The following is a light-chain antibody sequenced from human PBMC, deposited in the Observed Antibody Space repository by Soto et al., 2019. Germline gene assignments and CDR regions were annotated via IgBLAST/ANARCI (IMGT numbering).Light chain of an antibody. J-gene: IGLJ1*01. CDR1: SSDVGRYNR. CDR3: SLFTTNNTFV. Sequence: QSVLTQPPSVSGSPGQSVTISCTGTSSDVGRYNRVSWYQQPPGTVPKLLIYEVRNRPSGVPDRFSGSRSANTASLTISGLQAEDEADYYCSLFTTNNTFVFGAGTKLTVL. CDR2: EVR. V-gene: IGLV2-18*01.